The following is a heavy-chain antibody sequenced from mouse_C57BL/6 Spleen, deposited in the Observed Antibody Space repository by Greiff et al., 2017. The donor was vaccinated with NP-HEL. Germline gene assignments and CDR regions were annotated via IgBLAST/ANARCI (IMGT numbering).Heavy chain of an antibody. D-gene: IGHD1-1*01. J-gene: IGHJ4*01. CDR1: GYTFTSYW. V-gene: IGHV1-55*01. CDR2: IYPGSGST. CDR3: ARFPLYYGSAMDY. Sequence: QVQLKQSGAELVKPGASVKMSCKASGYTFTSYWITWVKQRPGQGLEWIGDIYPGSGSTNYNEKFKSKATLTVDTSSSTAYMQLSSLTSEDSAVYYCARFPLYYGSAMDYWGQGTSVTVSS.